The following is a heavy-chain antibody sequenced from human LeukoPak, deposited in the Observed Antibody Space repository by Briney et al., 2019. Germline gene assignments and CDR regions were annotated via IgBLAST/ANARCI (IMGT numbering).Heavy chain of an antibody. CDR2: IYYSGST. V-gene: IGHV4-59*12. J-gene: IGHJ2*01. D-gene: IGHD3-22*01. CDR3: ARENYYNSRGHTLRYFDL. Sequence: PSETLSLTCTVSGGSISSYYWSWIRQPPGKGLEWIGYIYYSGSTYYSPSLKSRVAISVDTSKNQFSLKLSSVTAADTAVYYCARENYYNSRGHTLRYFDLWGRGTLVTVSP. CDR1: GGSISSYY.